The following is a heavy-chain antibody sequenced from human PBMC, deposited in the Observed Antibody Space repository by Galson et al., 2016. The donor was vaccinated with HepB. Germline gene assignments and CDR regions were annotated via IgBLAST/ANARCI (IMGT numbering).Heavy chain of an antibody. D-gene: IGHD6-19*01. CDR2: ISSYNTYI. Sequence: SLRLSCAASGFSLSAYSMKWVRQAPGKGLEWISSISSYNTYIHYADSVKGRFTISRDNAKNSLYLQMDSLRAEDTAVYYCARWALGVVAGNADLWGPGTLVSVSS. CDR3: ARWALGVVAGNADL. J-gene: IGHJ5*02. V-gene: IGHV3-21*01. CDR1: GFSLSAYS.